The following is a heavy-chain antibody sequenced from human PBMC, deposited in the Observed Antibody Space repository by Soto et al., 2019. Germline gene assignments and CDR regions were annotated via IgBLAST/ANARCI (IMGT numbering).Heavy chain of an antibody. V-gene: IGHV1-3*01. CDR1: GYTFTRYT. J-gene: IGHJ5*02. CDR2: INPDNGNT. Sequence: SVKVSCKASGYTFTRYTMNWVRQAPGQRLEWMGWINPDNGNTKSSQKFQDRVIITRDTSASTAYMDLSSLRSEDTAVYYCARGRATGQLDTWGQGSLVTVSA. CDR3: ARGRATGQLDT.